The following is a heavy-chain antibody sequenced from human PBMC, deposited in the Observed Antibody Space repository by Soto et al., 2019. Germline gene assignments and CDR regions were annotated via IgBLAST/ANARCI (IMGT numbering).Heavy chain of an antibody. D-gene: IGHD3-22*01. CDR2: ISYDGSNK. Sequence: GGSLRLSCAASGFTFSSYAMHWVRQATGKGLEWVAVISYDGSNKYYADSVKGRFTISRDNSKNTLYLQMNSLRAEDTAVYYCASGGDTMIVVVIDYWGQGTLVTVSS. CDR1: GFTFSSYA. CDR3: ASGGDTMIVVVIDY. V-gene: IGHV3-30*04. J-gene: IGHJ4*02.